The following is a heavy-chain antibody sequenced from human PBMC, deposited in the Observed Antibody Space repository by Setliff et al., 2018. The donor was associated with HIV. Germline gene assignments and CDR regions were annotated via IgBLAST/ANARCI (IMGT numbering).Heavy chain of an antibody. CDR1: GSCFTIYW. CDR2: IYPGDSDN. D-gene: IGHD2-15*01. J-gene: IGHJ4*02. V-gene: IGHV5-51*01. CDR3: VTSPLGYFSGGSSSHSFAY. Sequence: GGSLKVSCTASGSCFTIYWIGWVRQMPGKGLEWMGIIYPGDSDNIYSTSFQGQVTISADKSISTAYLQWSSLKASETAMYYCVTSPLGYFSGGSSSHSFAYWGPGTLVTVSS.